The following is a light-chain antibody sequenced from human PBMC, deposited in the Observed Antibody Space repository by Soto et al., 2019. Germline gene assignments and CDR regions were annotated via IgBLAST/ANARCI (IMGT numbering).Light chain of an antibody. V-gene: IGKV3-11*01. CDR3: QQRTNWPLIT. Sequence: ELVLTQSPGTLSLSPGERATLSCRASQSVSSNLAWYQQKPGQAPRLLIYGASTRGTGFPARFSGSGSGTDFTLPISRLETDTFAVYYCQQRTNWPLITFGQGKRLEI. CDR1: QSVSSN. CDR2: GAS. J-gene: IGKJ5*01.